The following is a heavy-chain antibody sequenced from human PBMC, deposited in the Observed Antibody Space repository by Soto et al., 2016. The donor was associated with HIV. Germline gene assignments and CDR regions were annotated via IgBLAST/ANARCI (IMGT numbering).Heavy chain of an antibody. J-gene: IGHJ4*02. Sequence: EVQLLESGGGLVQPGGSLTLSCAASGFSLRSCAMNWFRQAPGKGLEWVSGIAHSGNSAHYADSVKGRFTISRDNSRNTLSLQMNTLRAEDTAIYFCAKDLHDYSANDYWGQGTLVTVSS. CDR3: AKDLHDYSANDY. V-gene: IGHV3-23*01. D-gene: IGHD3-16*01. CDR2: IAHSGNSA. CDR1: GFSLRSCA.